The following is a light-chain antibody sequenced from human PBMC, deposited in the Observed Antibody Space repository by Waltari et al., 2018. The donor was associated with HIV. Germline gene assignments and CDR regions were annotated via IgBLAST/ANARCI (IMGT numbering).Light chain of an antibody. CDR2: DVN. J-gene: IGLJ3*02. CDR3: CSYAGSSSWV. V-gene: IGLV2-23*02. CDR1: SSDVGGYNF. Sequence: QSALTQPAPVSGSPGQSIAISCTGTSSDVGGYNFVSWYQHHPGKAPKLLIYDVNKRPSGVSDRFSGSKSGNTASLTISGLQAEDEARYFCCSYAGSSSWVFGGETKLTV.